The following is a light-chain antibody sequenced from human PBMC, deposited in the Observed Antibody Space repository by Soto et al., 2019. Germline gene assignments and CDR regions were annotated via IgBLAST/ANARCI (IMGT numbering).Light chain of an antibody. CDR3: QEYGPSPAT. Sequence: EIVLTQSPGTLSLSPGERATLSCRASQRVYSNYLAWYQQRPGQAPRLLIYAASSRATGIPDRFSGSGSGTDFALTISRLEAEDFAVYYCQEYGPSPATFGAGTKVDI. CDR2: AAS. V-gene: IGKV3-20*01. CDR1: QRVYSNY. J-gene: IGKJ3*01.